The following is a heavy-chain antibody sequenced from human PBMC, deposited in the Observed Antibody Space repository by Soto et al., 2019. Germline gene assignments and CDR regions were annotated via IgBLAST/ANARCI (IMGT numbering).Heavy chain of an antibody. CDR1: GYTFTSYY. J-gene: IGHJ4*02. CDR2: INPSGGST. Sequence: GASVKVSCKASGYTFTSYYMHWVRQAPGQGLEWMGIINPSGGSTSYAQKFQGRVTMTRDTSTSTVYMELSSLRSEDTAVCYCARAPGPAIGWAVYYFDYWGQGTLVTVSS. V-gene: IGHV1-46*01. D-gene: IGHD6-19*01. CDR3: ARAPGPAIGWAVYYFDY.